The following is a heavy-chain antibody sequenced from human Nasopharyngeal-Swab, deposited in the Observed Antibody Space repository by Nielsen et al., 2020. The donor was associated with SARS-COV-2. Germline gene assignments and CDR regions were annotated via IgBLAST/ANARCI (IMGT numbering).Heavy chain of an antibody. CDR2: IYYSGST. D-gene: IGHD3-3*01. CDR3: ARAGRITIFGVVTAFDY. Sequence: SETLSLTCTVSGGSIRSAGYFWSWIRQPPGKGLEWIGYIYYSGSTYYNPSLKSRVTISVDTSKNQFSLKLSSVTAADTAVYYCARAGRITIFGVVTAFDYWGQGTLVTVSS. V-gene: IGHV4-30-4*08. J-gene: IGHJ4*02. CDR1: GGSIRSAGYF.